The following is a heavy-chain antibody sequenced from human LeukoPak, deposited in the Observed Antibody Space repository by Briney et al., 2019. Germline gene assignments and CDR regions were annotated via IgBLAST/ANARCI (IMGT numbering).Heavy chain of an antibody. J-gene: IGHJ6*02. CDR2: ISAYNGNT. CDR3: ARDPLRCSWCTCYNALDV. CDR1: GYSLTSYA. V-gene: IGHV1-18*01. D-gene: IGHD4/OR15-4a*01. Sequence: ASVKVSCKASGYSLTSYAINWVRQAPGQALEWMGWISAYNGNTDYAQKLQGRVTMTTDTSTSTAYMELRSLPSDDTAVYYCARDPLRCSWCTCYNALDVWGQGTMVTVSS.